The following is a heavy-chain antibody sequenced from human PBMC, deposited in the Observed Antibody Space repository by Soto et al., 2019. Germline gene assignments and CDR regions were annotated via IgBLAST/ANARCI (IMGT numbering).Heavy chain of an antibody. D-gene: IGHD1-1*01. CDR1: GASISGFY. J-gene: IGHJ5*02. CDR3: VRDGTKALRDWFDP. CDR2: IYATGTT. Sequence: SETLSLTCTVPGASISGFYWSWIRKSAGKGLEWIGRIYATGTTDYNPSLKSRVMMSVDTSKKQFSLKLRSVTAADTAVYYCVRDGTKALRDWFDPWGQGISVTVSS. V-gene: IGHV4-4*07.